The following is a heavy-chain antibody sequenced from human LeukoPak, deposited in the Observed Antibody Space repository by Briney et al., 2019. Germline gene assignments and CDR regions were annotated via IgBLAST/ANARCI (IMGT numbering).Heavy chain of an antibody. Sequence: GGSLRLSCAASGFTFSSYEMNWVRQAPGKGLEWVSSISSSSSYIYYADSVKGRFTISRDNAKNSLYLQMNSLRAEDTAVYYCARDGITIFGVVIQYYYYYYMDVWGKGTTVTVSS. D-gene: IGHD3-3*01. CDR3: ARDGITIFGVVIQYYYYYYMDV. CDR1: GFTFSSYE. V-gene: IGHV3-21*01. CDR2: ISSSSSYI. J-gene: IGHJ6*03.